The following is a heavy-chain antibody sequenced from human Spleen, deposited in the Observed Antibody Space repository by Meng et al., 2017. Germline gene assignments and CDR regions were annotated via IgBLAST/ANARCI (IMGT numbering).Heavy chain of an antibody. CDR1: GESLRGFF. D-gene: IGHD3-22*01. J-gene: IGHJ3*02. V-gene: IGHV4-34*01. CDR2: INDFGST. CDR3: AKSSYESSDAFDI. Sequence: GSLRLSCAVYGESLRGFFWNWIRQSPEKGREWIGDINDFGSTNYNPSLKSRVTMSVDTSKNQFSLKMKSLTAADTAVYYCAKSSYESSDAFDIWGQGTMVTVSS.